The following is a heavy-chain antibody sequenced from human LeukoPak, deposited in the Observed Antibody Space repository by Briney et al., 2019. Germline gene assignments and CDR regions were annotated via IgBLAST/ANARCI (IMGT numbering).Heavy chain of an antibody. J-gene: IGHJ5*02. CDR1: GYTFTSYG. Sequence: ASVKVSCKASGYTFTSYGISWVRQATGQGLEWMGWMNPNSGNTGYAQKFQGRVTITRNTSISTAYMELSSLRSEDTAVYYCARGAGGRNNWFDPWGQGTLVTVSS. CDR3: ARGAGGRNNWFDP. D-gene: IGHD3-10*01. CDR2: MNPNSGNT. V-gene: IGHV1-8*03.